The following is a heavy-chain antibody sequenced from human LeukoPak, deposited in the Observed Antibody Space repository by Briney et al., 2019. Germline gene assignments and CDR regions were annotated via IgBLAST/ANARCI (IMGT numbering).Heavy chain of an antibody. D-gene: IGHD6-19*01. J-gene: IGHJ2*01. CDR3: ARPYSSGRWYFDL. CDR1: GGSVSSGSYY. CDR2: IYYSGST. Sequence: PSETLSLTCTVSGGSVSSGSYYWSWIRQPPGKGLEWIGYIYYSGSTNYNPSLKSRVTISVDTSKNQFSLKLSSVTAADTAVYYCARPYSSGRWYFDLWGRGILVTVSS. V-gene: IGHV4-61*01.